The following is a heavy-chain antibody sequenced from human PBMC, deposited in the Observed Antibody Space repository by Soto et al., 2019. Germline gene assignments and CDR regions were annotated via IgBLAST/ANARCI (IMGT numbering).Heavy chain of an antibody. CDR2: IYYIGST. Sequence: SETLSLTCTVSGGSISSGCYYWSWIRQHPGKGLEWIGYIYYIGSTYYNPSLKSRVTISVDTSKNQFSLKLSSVTAADTAVYYGSKDRCGRSWYGEGPWYYYSAMEVLGQGTTVTVCS. CDR1: GGSISSGCYY. V-gene: IGHV4-31*03. J-gene: IGHJ6*01. CDR3: SKDRCGRSWYGEGPWYYYSAMEV. D-gene: IGHD6-13*01.